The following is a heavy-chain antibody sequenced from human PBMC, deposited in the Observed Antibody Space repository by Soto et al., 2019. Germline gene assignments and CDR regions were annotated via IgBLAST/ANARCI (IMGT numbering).Heavy chain of an antibody. D-gene: IGHD2-21*02. CDR2: IYSDGSS. CDR3: ARAVTAETRFDY. J-gene: IGHJ4*02. CDR1: GFTVSSHY. V-gene: IGHV3-53*01. Sequence: GGSLRLPCAASGFTVSSHYMNWVRQAPGKGLEWISIIYSDGSSYYADSVKGRFTISRDNSKNTLHLQMNSPRAEDTAVYYCARAVTAETRFDYWGQGTLVTVSS.